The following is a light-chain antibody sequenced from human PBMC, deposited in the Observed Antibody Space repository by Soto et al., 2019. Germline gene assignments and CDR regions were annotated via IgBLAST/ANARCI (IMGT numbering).Light chain of an antibody. CDR2: EVS. V-gene: IGLV2-14*01. Sequence: QSALTQPASVSGSPGQSITISCTGTSSDVGGYNYVSWYQQDPGKAPKLMIYEVSNRPSGVSNRFSGSKSGNTASLTISGLQAEDEADYYCSSYTSSSTLLVFGGGTKGPS. CDR3: SSYTSSSTLLV. J-gene: IGLJ2*01. CDR1: SSDVGGYNY.